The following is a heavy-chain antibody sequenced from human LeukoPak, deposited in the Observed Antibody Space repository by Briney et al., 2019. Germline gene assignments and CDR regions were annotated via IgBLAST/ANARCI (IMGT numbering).Heavy chain of an antibody. J-gene: IGHJ4*02. D-gene: IGHD1-26*01. Sequence: SETLSLTCTVPGGSISSSSYYWGWVRQPPGKWREWIGSIYYSGSTYYNPSLKSRVTISVDTSKNQFSLNLSSVTAADTDVYYCAWEWDLLVDYCGQGTLATVSS. CDR1: GGSISSSSYY. CDR2: IYYSGST. V-gene: IGHV4-39*01. CDR3: AWEWDLLVDY.